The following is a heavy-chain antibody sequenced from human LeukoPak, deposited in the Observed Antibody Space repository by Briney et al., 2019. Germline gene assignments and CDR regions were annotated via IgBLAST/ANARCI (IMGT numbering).Heavy chain of an antibody. CDR2: ADSSGAT. D-gene: IGHD2-15*01. CDR1: GFTFSRYD. Sequence: PRGSLRLSCAASGFTFSRYDMNWVRQAPGKGLEWVSGADSSGATYYADSVKGRFTISGDNSKNTLYLQMNSLRVEDTALYYCAKGLGWQLPGYWGQGTLVTVSS. J-gene: IGHJ4*02. CDR3: AKGLGWQLPGY. V-gene: IGHV3-23*01.